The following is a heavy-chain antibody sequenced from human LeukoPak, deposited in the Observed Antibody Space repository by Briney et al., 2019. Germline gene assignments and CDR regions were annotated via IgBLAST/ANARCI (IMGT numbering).Heavy chain of an antibody. J-gene: IGHJ4*02. D-gene: IGHD3-9*01. CDR2: ITGSGGIT. Sequence: GASLRLSCVASGFTFSNYAMSWVRQAPGKGLEWVSAITGSGGITYYADSVKDRFTISRDNSKNTLYLQMNSLRAEDTAVYYCAKWGDYDVLTGYYDPDYWGQGTLVTVSS. V-gene: IGHV3-23*01. CDR3: AKWGDYDVLTGYYDPDY. CDR1: GFTFSNYA.